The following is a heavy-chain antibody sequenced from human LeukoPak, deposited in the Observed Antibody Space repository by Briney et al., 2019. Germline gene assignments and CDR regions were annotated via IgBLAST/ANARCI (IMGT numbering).Heavy chain of an antibody. Sequence: PGGSLRLSCAASGFSFSNYWRSWVRQSPEKGLEWVANIKEDGSARYYVDSVKGRFTISRDNPKNSLYLQMGSLRADDTAMYYCARDPRDDHNSLDYWGQGTQVTVSS. CDR2: IKEDGSAR. V-gene: IGHV3-7*03. D-gene: IGHD5-24*01. J-gene: IGHJ4*02. CDR1: GFSFSNYW. CDR3: ARDPRDDHNSLDY.